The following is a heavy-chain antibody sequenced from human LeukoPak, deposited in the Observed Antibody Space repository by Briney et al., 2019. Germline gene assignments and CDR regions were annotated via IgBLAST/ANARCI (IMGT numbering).Heavy chain of an antibody. J-gene: IGHJ4*02. CDR1: GGSISSYY. CDR2: IYYSGST. D-gene: IGHD5-18*01. Sequence: SETLSLTCTVSGGSISSYYWSWIRQPPGKGLEWIGYIYYSGSTNYNPSLKSRVTISVDTSKNQFSLKLSSVTAADTAVYYCASRPRGYSYAIRYWGQGTLVTVSS. V-gene: IGHV4-59*12. CDR3: ASRPRGYSYAIRY.